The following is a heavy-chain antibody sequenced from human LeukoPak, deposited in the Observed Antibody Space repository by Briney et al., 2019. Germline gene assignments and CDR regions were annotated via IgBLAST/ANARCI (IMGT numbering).Heavy chain of an antibody. CDR1: GYRLSYHW. V-gene: IGHV5-51*01. D-gene: IGHD2-21*02. Sequence: GESLKISCKGSGYRLSYHWIAWVRQMPGKGLEWMGIIYPGDSDTRYSPSFQGQVTISADKSISTAYLQWSSLKASDTAMYYCASGGDYGDYVYYGMGVWGQGTTVTVSS. CDR3: ASGGDYGDYVYYGMGV. J-gene: IGHJ6*02. CDR2: IYPGDSDT.